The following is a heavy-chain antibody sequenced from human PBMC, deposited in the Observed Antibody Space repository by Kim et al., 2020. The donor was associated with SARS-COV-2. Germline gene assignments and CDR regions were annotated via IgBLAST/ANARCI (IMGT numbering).Heavy chain of an antibody. CDR3: ASSYGITFRPTYNWFDP. D-gene: IGHD3-16*01. Sequence: FQGRVTITADESTSTAYMELSSLRSEDTAVYYCASSYGITFRPTYNWFDPWGQGTLVTVSS. J-gene: IGHJ5*02. V-gene: IGHV1-69*01.